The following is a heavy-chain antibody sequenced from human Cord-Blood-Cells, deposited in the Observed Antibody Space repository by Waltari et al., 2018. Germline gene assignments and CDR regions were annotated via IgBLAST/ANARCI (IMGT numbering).Heavy chain of an antibody. D-gene: IGHD6-13*01. V-gene: IGHV4-34*01. Sequence: QVQLQQWGAGLLKSSETLSLTCAVYGGSFSGYYWSWIRQPPGKGLEWIGEINHSGSTNYNPSLKSRVTISVDTSKNQFSLKLSSVTAADTAVYYCARGRYSSSWYRGKYGYWGQGTLVTVSS. CDR3: ARGRYSSSWYRGKYGY. CDR2: INHSGST. J-gene: IGHJ4*02. CDR1: GGSFSGYY.